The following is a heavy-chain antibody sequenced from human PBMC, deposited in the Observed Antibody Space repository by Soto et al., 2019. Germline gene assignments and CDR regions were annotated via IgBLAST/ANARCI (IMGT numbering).Heavy chain of an antibody. J-gene: IGHJ5*02. V-gene: IGHV1-46*01. Sequence: ASVKVSCKASGYTFTSYYMHWVRQAPGQGLEWMGIINPSGGSTSYAQKFQGRVTMTRDTSTSTVYMELSSLRSEDTAVYYCARDRTAVAATHWFDPWGQGTLVTVSS. D-gene: IGHD2-15*01. CDR1: GYTFTSYY. CDR3: ARDRTAVAATHWFDP. CDR2: INPSGGST.